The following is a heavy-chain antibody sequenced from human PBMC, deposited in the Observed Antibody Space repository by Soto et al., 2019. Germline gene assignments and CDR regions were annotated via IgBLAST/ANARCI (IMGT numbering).Heavy chain of an antibody. CDR2: INGDTGDT. CDR3: VRDVGDRTGYLDY. V-gene: IGHV1-2*02. J-gene: IGHJ4*02. Sequence: ASVKVSCKASGFRFTDYYIHWLRQAPGQGLEWMAWINGDTGDTNSAQKFRGRVTVTRDMSLSTTDMELRGVTSDDAAVYYCVRDVGDRTGYLDYWGQGTVVTVS. D-gene: IGHD2-15*01. CDR1: GFRFTDYY.